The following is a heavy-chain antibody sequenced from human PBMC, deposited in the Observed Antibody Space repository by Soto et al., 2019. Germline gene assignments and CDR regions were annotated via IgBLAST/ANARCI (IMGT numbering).Heavy chain of an antibody. D-gene: IGHD3-10*01. CDR2: VNPILSMS. J-gene: IGHJ4*02. Sequence: QVQLVQSGAELKKPGSSVKVSCKASGDTFSFYTINWVRQAPGLGLGWMGRVNPILSMSNYAQKFQGRVTMTADKSTSTAYMELRSLRSEDTAFYYCATSYGSGYRAFDYWGQGALVTVSS. CDR3: ATSYGSGYRAFDY. CDR1: GDTFSFYT. V-gene: IGHV1-69*02.